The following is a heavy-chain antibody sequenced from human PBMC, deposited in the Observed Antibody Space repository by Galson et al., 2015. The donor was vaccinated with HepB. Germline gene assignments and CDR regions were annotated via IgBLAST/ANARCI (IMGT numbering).Heavy chain of an antibody. Sequence: SLRLSCATSGFIFSDYYMSWIRQAPGKGLEWISYISNLGTTKYYADSVKGRFTISRDNANNSLYLQMDSLTAEDTAVYYCVTDRDCSGTKCFYTRFDSWGQGTPVTVSS. CDR3: VTDRDCSGTKCFYTRFDS. CDR2: ISNLGTTK. V-gene: IGHV3-11*01. J-gene: IGHJ5*01. D-gene: IGHD2-2*01. CDR1: GFIFSDYY.